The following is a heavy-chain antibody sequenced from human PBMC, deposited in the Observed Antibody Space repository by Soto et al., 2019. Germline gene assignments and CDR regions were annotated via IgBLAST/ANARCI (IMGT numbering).Heavy chain of an antibody. CDR3: ARVSGGGTVSTFDY. CDR2: IYFTGST. V-gene: IGHV4-59*01. D-gene: IGHD1-1*01. J-gene: IGHJ4*02. CDR1: DGSISNYY. Sequence: KTSETLSLTCTVSDGSISNYYWSWIRQPPGNGLEWIGYIYFTGSTTYNPSLKSRVTISLDTPKDQFSLKLASVTAADTAVYYCARVSGGGTVSTFDYWGQGILVTVSS.